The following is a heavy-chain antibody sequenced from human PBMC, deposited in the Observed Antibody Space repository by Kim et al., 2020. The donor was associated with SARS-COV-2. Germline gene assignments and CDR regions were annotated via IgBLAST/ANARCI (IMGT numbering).Heavy chain of an antibody. CDR3: ARAPLHNRYYYYGMDV. Sequence: GGSLRLSCAASGFTFSSYDMHWVRQATGKGLEWVSAIGTAGDTYYPGSVKGRFTISRENAKNSLYLQMNSLRAGDTAVYYCARAPLHNRYYYYGMDVWGQGTTVTVSS. D-gene: IGHD4-4*01. CDR1: GFTFSSYD. V-gene: IGHV3-13*01. J-gene: IGHJ6*02. CDR2: IGTAGDT.